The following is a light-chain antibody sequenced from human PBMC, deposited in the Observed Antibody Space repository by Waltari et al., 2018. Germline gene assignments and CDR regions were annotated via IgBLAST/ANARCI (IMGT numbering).Light chain of an antibody. V-gene: IGLV2-23*01. CDR3: CSYAGSSTFV. CDR1: SSDVGGYNL. Sequence: QSALTQPASVSGSPGQSITISCTGTSSDVGGYNLFYWYQQHPGKAPKLMIYEGSKRPSGVSNRFSGSKSGNTASLTISGLQAEDEADYYCCSYAGSSTFVFGTGTKVTVL. CDR2: EGS. J-gene: IGLJ1*01.